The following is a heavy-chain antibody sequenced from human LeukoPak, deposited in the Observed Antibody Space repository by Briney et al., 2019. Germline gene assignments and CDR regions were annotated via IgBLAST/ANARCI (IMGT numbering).Heavy chain of an antibody. CDR2: ISGSVGRT. Sequence: GGSLRLSCAASGFTFSSYVMSWVRQAPGKGLEWVSGISGSVGRTYYADSVKGRFTISRDNSKNTLYLQMNSLIAEDTAVYYCARAAYASGPDYWGQGTLVTVSS. CDR3: ARAAYASGPDY. D-gene: IGHD3-10*01. V-gene: IGHV3-23*01. J-gene: IGHJ4*02. CDR1: GFTFSSYV.